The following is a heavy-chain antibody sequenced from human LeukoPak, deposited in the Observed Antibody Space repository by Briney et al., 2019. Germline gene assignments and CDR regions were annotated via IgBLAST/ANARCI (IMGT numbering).Heavy chain of an antibody. CDR1: GYTFTSYY. CDR3: ARRLYYYDSSGYYDYFDY. J-gene: IGHJ4*02. D-gene: IGHD3-22*01. V-gene: IGHV1-46*01. CDR2: INPSGGST. Sequence: GASVRVSCKASGYTFTSYYMHWVRQAPGQGLEWMGIINPSGGSTSYAQKFQGRVTMTRDTSTSTVYMELSSLRSEDTAVYYCARRLYYYDSSGYYDYFDYWGQGTLVTVSS.